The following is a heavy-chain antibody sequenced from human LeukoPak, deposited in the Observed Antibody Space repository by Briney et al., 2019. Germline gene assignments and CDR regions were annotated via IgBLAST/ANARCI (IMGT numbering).Heavy chain of an antibody. CDR2: INPSSGYT. Sequence: ASVKVSCKASGYTFTGYYIHWVRQAPGQGLEWMGLINPSSGYTVYTQKFQGRVTMTRDTSTSTAYMDLSSLTSEDTASYYCARSDSWNDAFDMWGQGTPVSVSS. CDR1: GYTFTGYY. CDR3: ARSDSWNDAFDM. D-gene: IGHD1-1*01. V-gene: IGHV1-46*01. J-gene: IGHJ3*02.